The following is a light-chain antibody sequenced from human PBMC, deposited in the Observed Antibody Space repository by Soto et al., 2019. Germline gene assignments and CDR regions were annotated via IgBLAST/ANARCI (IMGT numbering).Light chain of an antibody. J-gene: IGKJ1*01. CDR3: QQYNNSPQT. Sequence: EIVMTQSPATLSASPGERATLSCRASQSVSSNLAWYQQKPGQAPRLLIYGASTRDTGIPARFSGSGSGTEFTLTISSLQSEDFAIYYCQQYNNSPQTFGQGTKVEIK. CDR2: GAS. V-gene: IGKV3-15*01. CDR1: QSVSSN.